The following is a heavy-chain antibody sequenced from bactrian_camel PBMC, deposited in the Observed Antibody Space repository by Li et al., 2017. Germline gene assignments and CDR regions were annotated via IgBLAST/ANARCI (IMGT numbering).Heavy chain of an antibody. CDR1: GFTYSSRYA. CDR2: IDTDGAIT. J-gene: IGHJ4*01. Sequence: HVQLVESGGGSVQSGGSLRLSCAVSGFTYSSRYAMAWFRQAPGKEREGVASIDTDGAITYDDSEKGRFTISRDDVKNTLYLQMNSLKPEDTGMYFCAAGERRFYGPHFDDYKYWGQGTQVTVS. V-gene: IGHV3S1*01. D-gene: IGHD1*01. CDR3: AAGERRFYGPHFDDYKY.